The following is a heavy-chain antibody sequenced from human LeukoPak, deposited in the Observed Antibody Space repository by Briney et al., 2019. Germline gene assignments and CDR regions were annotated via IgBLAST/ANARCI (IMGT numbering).Heavy chain of an antibody. CDR1: GDSIGGGDFY. Sequence: SETLSLTCTVSGDSIGGGDFYWSWIRQPPGKGLEWLGYIYDTGSAYYNPFLNGRVTISVDKSKSQFSLELNSVTAADTAIYFCARDLFGAPAGLGGFDSWGQGTLVTVSS. J-gene: IGHJ4*02. CDR2: IYDTGSA. V-gene: IGHV4-30-4*08. D-gene: IGHD6-13*01. CDR3: ARDLFGAPAGLGGFDS.